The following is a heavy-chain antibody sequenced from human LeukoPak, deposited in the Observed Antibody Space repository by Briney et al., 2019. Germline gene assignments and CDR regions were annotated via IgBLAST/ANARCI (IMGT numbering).Heavy chain of an antibody. D-gene: IGHD3-22*01. CDR3: ARAYYDTSGYPGWYFDL. J-gene: IGHJ2*01. CDR2: IYTSGST. V-gene: IGHV4-4*07. CDR1: GGSISSYY. Sequence: SETLSLTCTVSGGSISSYYWSWIRQPAGKGLQWIGRIYTSGSTSYNPSLKSRVTMSVDTSKNQFSLKLTSVTAADTAVYYCARAYYDTSGYPGWYFDLWGRGTLVTVSS.